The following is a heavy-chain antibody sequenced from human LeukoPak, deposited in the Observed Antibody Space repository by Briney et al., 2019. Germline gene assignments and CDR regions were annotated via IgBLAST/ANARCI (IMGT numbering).Heavy chain of an antibody. V-gene: IGHV3-23*01. Sequence: GGSLKFSGEASGFSFISYAMSWVRQAPGKGLNWVSALTDSGSGANFADSVKGRFTISRDNSNNTLYLQMNSLRADDTAIYYCAKRSGVSYGYFDYWGQGTLVTVSS. J-gene: IGHJ4*02. D-gene: IGHD3-10*01. CDR1: GFSFISYA. CDR3: AKRSGVSYGYFDY. CDR2: LTDSGSGA.